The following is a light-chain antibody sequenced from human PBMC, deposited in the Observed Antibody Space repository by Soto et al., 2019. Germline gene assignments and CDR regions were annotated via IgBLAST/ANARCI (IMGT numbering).Light chain of an antibody. Sequence: QSVLTQPASVSGSPGQSITISCTGTSSDVGNYNLVSWYQQHPDKAPKLMIYEVSRRPSGVSNRFSGSKSGNTASLTISGLQAEDEADYYCCSYAGSSTFVLFGGGTKLTVL. V-gene: IGLV2-23*02. CDR3: CSYAGSSTFVL. CDR1: SSDVGNYNL. CDR2: EVS. J-gene: IGLJ2*01.